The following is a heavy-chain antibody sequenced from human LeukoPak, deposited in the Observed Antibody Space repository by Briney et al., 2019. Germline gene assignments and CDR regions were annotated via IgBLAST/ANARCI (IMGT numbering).Heavy chain of an antibody. CDR3: ARGEWELDAFDI. CDR2: IYYSGST. D-gene: IGHD1-26*01. CDR1: GGPISSYY. J-gene: IGHJ3*02. V-gene: IGHV4-59*01. Sequence: SETLSLTCTVSGGPISSYYWSWIRQPPGKGLEWIGYIYYSGSTNYNPSLKSRVTISVDTSKNQFSLKLSSVTAADTAVYYCARGEWELDAFDIWGQGTMVTVSS.